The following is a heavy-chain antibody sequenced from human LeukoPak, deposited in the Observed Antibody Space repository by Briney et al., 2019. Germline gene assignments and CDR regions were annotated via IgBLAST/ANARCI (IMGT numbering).Heavy chain of an antibody. CDR3: ARGVATNGNFDY. CDR1: GDXISSGGYY. Sequence: SETLSLTCTVSGDXISSGGYYWSWIRQHPWKGLEWIGYIYNSASTYYNPSLRSRVSISIDTSKNQFSLRLSSVNVADTAVHYCARGVATNGNFDYWGQGSLVTVSS. J-gene: IGHJ4*02. D-gene: IGHD5-12*01. CDR2: IYNSAST. V-gene: IGHV4-31*03.